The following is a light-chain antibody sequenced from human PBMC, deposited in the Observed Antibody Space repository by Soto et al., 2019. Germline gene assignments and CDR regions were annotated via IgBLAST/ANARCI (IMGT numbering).Light chain of an antibody. J-gene: IGKJ2*01. V-gene: IGKV1-5*01. CDR3: QKYNSFLYT. CDR1: QSINNW. Sequence: DIQMTQSPSTLSASVGDRVTITCRASQSINNWLAWYQQKPGKAPKLLIYDASSLKSGVPSRFSGSGSGTDFTLTINNLQPADFATYYCQKYNSFLYTFGQGTKLEIK. CDR2: DAS.